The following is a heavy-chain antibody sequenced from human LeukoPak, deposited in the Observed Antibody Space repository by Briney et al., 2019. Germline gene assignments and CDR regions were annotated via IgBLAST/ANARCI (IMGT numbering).Heavy chain of an antibody. V-gene: IGHV1-46*01. Sequence: ASVKVSCRASGYTFTSYYMHWVRQAPGQGLEWMGIINPSGGSTSYAQKFQGRVTMTRDTSTSTVYMELSSLRSEDTAVYYCARVETKANFDYWGQGTLVTVSS. CDR2: INPSGGST. CDR1: GYTFTSYY. CDR3: ARVETKANFDY. J-gene: IGHJ4*02.